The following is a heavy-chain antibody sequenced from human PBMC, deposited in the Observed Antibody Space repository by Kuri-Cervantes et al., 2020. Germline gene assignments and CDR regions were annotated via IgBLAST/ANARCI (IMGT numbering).Heavy chain of an antibody. D-gene: IGHD3-10*01. Sequence: SGPTLMKPTQTLTLTCTFSGFSLSTSGMCVSWIRQPPGKALEWLARIDWDDDKYYSTSLKTRLTIPKDTSKNQVVLTMTNMDPVDTATYFCARISRWFGEFDYWGQGTLVTVSS. CDR3: ARISRWFGEFDY. CDR1: GFSLSTSGMC. V-gene: IGHV2-70*11. J-gene: IGHJ4*02. CDR2: IDWDDDK.